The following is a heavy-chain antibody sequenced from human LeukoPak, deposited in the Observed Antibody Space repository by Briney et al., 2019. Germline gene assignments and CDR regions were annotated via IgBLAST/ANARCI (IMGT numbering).Heavy chain of an antibody. D-gene: IGHD6-6*01. CDR2: IYYSGSA. Sequence: PSETLSLTCTVCVGSNSSYYWSWIRQPRGKGLEWIGYIYYSGSAKYSPSLKSRVTISVDTSKSHFSLKLSSVTAAATVVYYCAGGSCSFLYFDYWGQGTLVTVSS. CDR1: VGSNSSYY. V-gene: IGHV4-59*01. CDR3: AGGSCSFLYFDY. J-gene: IGHJ4*02.